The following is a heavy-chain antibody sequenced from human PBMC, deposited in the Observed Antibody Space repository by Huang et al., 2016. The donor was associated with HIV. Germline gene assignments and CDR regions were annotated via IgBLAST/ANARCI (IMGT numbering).Heavy chain of an antibody. J-gene: IGHJ4*02. CDR2: INSDGSST. V-gene: IGHV3-74*01. CDR3: ARDPRIQSWLNFFDY. D-gene: IGHD3-22*01. CDR1: GFSISSYW. Sequence: EVQLVESGGGLVQPGGSLRLSCAASGFSISSYWMHWVRQAPGKGLGWVSRINSDGSSTSCADSVKGRFTISRDNAKNTLYLQMNSLRAEDTAVYYCARDPRIQSWLNFFDYWGQGTLVSVSS.